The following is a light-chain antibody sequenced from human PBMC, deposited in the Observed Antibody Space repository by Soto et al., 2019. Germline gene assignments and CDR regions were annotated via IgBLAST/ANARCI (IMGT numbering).Light chain of an antibody. V-gene: IGKV1-5*01. CDR2: DAS. J-gene: IGKJ5*01. Sequence: DIQMTQSPSSLSPSVGARVPITCRASRSISDWLAWYQQKPGKAPELLIFDASNLKSGVSSRFSGSGSETEFTLTIRSLQSEDFAVYFCQQYNNWPSFGQGTRLEIK. CDR3: QQYNNWPS. CDR1: RSISDW.